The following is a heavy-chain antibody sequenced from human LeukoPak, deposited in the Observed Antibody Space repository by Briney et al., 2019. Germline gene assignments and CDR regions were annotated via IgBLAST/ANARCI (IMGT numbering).Heavy chain of an antibody. CDR3: ARDGDCSSTSCIDP. CDR2: ISAYNGNT. J-gene: IGHJ5*02. Sequence: ASVKVSFKASRYTFTSYGISWVRQAPAQGLEWMGLISAYNGNTNYAQKLQSRVSMATDTSTRTAYMELRSLRSDDTAVYYWARDGDCSSTSCIDPWGQGTLVTVSS. D-gene: IGHD2-2*01. V-gene: IGHV1-18*01. CDR1: RYTFTSYG.